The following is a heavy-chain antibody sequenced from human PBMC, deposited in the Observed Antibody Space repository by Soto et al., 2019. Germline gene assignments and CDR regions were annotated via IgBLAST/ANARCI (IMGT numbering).Heavy chain of an antibody. CDR2: INAGNGNT. CDR3: ARPYSSSSGSNFDY. CDR1: GYTFTSYA. D-gene: IGHD6-6*01. V-gene: IGHV1-3*01. Sequence: WASVKVSCKASGYTFTSYAMHWVRQAPGQRLEWMGWINAGNGNTKYSQKFQGRVTITRDTSASTAYMELSSLRSEDTAVYYCARPYSSSSGSNFDYWGQGTLVTVSS. J-gene: IGHJ4*02.